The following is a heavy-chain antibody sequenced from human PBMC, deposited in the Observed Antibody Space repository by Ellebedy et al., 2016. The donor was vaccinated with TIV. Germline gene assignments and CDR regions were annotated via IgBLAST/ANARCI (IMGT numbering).Heavy chain of an antibody. J-gene: IGHJ5*02. D-gene: IGHD2-15*01. CDR2: ISSTGGNT. V-gene: IGHV3-23*01. Sequence: GGSLRLSXAASGFTFSNYDMSWVRQAPGKGLEWVLSISSTGGNTYYTDSVKGRFTISRDNAKNSLYLQMNSLRAEDTAVYYCANRNGWPWGQGTLVTVSS. CDR1: GFTFSNYD. CDR3: ANRNGWP.